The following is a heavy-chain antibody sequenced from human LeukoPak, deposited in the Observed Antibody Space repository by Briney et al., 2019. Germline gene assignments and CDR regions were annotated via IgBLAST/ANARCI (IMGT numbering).Heavy chain of an antibody. Sequence: PSETLSLTCIVSGDSMTIYYWNCIRQPPGRGLEWIGYIHYNGQTDFNPSLKGRVTISLDTSKNDFSLQLKSVTAADTALYYCTTIHDRDSSGWYRFDYWGQGALVTVSS. J-gene: IGHJ4*02. V-gene: IGHV4-59*08. CDR2: IHYNGQT. D-gene: IGHD6-19*01. CDR1: GDSMTIYY. CDR3: TTIHDRDSSGWYRFDY.